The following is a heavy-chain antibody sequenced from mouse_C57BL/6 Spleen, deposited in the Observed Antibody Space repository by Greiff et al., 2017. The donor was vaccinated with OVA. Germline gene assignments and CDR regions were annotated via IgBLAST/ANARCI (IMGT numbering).Heavy chain of an antibody. V-gene: IGHV14-4*01. CDR1: GFTIKDDY. CDR2: IDPENGDT. Sequence: EVHLVESGAELVRPGASVKLSCTASGFTIKDDYMHWVKQRPGQGLEWIGWIDPENGDTEYASKFQGKATITADTSSNTAYLQLSSLTSEDPAVYYCCYGYDLDYWGQGTTLTVSS. D-gene: IGHD2-2*01. CDR3: CYGYDLDY. J-gene: IGHJ2*01.